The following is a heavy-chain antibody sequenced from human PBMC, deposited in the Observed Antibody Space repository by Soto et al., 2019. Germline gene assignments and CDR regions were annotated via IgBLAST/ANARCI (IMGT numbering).Heavy chain of an antibody. Sequence: QVQLLQSGAEVKEPGASVKCSFKTSGYMFSSHGLYWVRQAPGQGLEWMGWISPKSGDTNYVQSLQGRLTLSTDTSTSTGYLELRSLTSDDTAVYYCGREAGDYDWYVDLWGRGTPVTVSS. J-gene: IGHJ2*01. V-gene: IGHV1-18*01. CDR1: GYMFSSHG. CDR3: GREAGDYDWYVDL. CDR2: ISPKSGDT. D-gene: IGHD4-17*01.